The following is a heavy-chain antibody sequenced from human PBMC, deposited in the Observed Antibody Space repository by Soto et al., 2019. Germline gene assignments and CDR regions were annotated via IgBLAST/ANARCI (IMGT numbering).Heavy chain of an antibody. Sequence: GGSLRLSCAASGFTFSSYAMSWVRQAPGKGLEWVSAISGSGGSTYYADSVKGRFTISRDNSKNTLYLQMNSLRAEDTAVYYCAIPLRYCSSTSCYDYWGQGTLVTVSS. CDR3: AIPLRYCSSTSCYDY. D-gene: IGHD2-2*01. CDR2: ISGSGGST. V-gene: IGHV3-23*01. J-gene: IGHJ4*02. CDR1: GFTFSSYA.